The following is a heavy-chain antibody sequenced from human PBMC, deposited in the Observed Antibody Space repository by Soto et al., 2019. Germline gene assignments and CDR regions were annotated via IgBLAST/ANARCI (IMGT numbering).Heavy chain of an antibody. CDR1: GGSISRYY. Sequence: PSETLSLTCTVSGGSISRYYWSWIRQPPGKGLECIGYIYHSGSTNYNPSLKSRVTISVDTSKNQFSLKLSSVTAADTAVYYCARVTVRGRHGMDVWGQGTTVTVSS. D-gene: IGHD4-17*01. CDR2: IYHSGST. J-gene: IGHJ6*02. V-gene: IGHV4-59*01. CDR3: ARVTVRGRHGMDV.